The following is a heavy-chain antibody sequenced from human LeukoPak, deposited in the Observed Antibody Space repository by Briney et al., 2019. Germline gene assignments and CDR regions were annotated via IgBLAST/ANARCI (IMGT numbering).Heavy chain of an antibody. CDR1: DGSSSRYY. V-gene: IGHV4-59*01. Sequence: PSETLSLTCTDSDGSSSRYYWSWIRQPTGKGLEWIGYIYYSGSTNYNPSLNSRVTISVDTSKNQFSMKLSYVTAADTAVYYCARDGVLGGLFVWDYWGRGTLVTVSS. CDR3: ARDGVLGGLFVWDY. CDR2: IYYSGST. J-gene: IGHJ4*02. D-gene: IGHD3-16*01.